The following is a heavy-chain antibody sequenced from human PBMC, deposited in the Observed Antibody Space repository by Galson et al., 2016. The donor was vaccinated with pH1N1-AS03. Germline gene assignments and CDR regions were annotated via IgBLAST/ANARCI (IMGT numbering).Heavy chain of an antibody. CDR3: ADVGATIL. D-gene: IGHD1-26*01. V-gene: IGHV3-7*01. CDR1: GFTFTNYW. Sequence: SLRLSCAASGFTFTNYWMSWVRQAPGKRPEWVANINQDGAKHYYADSVKGRFTISKDNAQTSLYLQMNSLSAADTAVYYCADVGATILWGQGTLVTVSS. J-gene: IGHJ1*01. CDR2: INQDGAKH.